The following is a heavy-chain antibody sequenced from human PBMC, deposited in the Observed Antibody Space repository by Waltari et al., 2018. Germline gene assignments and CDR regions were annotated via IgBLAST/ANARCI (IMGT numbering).Heavy chain of an antibody. CDR3: ARDSAQPSLQQWSLYYYGMDV. Sequence: QVQLQESGPGLVKPSETLSLTCTVSGGSISSYYWSWIRQPPGKGLEWIGYIYYSGSTNYNPSLKSRVTISVHTSKNQFSLKLSSVTAADTAVYYCARDSAQPSLQQWSLYYYGMDVWGQGTTVTVSS. J-gene: IGHJ6*02. D-gene: IGHD5-18*01. CDR1: GGSISSYY. V-gene: IGHV4-59*01. CDR2: IYYSGST.